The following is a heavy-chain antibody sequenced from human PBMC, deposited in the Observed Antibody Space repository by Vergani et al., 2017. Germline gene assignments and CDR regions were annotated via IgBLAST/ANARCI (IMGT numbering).Heavy chain of an antibody. CDR3: AKDLQWLVRGVGAFDI. V-gene: IGHV3-23*01. CDR1: GFTFSSYA. J-gene: IGHJ3*02. D-gene: IGHD6-19*01. Sequence: EVQLLESGGGLVQPGGSLRLSCAASGFTFSSYAMSWVRQAPGKGLEWVSAISGSGGSTYYADSVKGRFTISIDNSKNTLYLQMNSLRAEDTAVYYCAKDLQWLVRGVGAFDIWGQGTMVTVSS. CDR2: ISGSGGST.